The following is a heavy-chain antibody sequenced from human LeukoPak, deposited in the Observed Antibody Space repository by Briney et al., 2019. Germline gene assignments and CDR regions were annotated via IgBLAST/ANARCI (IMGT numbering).Heavy chain of an antibody. CDR1: GYTFTSYY. Sequence: ASVKVSCKASGYTFTSYYMHWVRQAPGQGLEWMGIINPSGGSTSYAQKFQGRVTMTRDTSTSTVYMELSSLRSEDTAVHYCARGTTLEYYDFWSGYYSRGVMGYFDYWGQGTLVTVSS. D-gene: IGHD3-3*01. J-gene: IGHJ4*02. V-gene: IGHV1-46*01. CDR3: ARGTTLEYYDFWSGYYSRGVMGYFDY. CDR2: INPSGGST.